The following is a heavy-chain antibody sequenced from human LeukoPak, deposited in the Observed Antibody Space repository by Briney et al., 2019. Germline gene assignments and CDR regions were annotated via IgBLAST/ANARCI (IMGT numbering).Heavy chain of an antibody. CDR2: FSGSGGST. CDR1: GFTFSSYA. J-gene: IGHJ3*02. D-gene: IGHD3-22*01. V-gene: IGHV3-23*01. CDR3: ARDRMSITMIVKAFDI. Sequence: PGGSLRLSCAASGFTFSSYAMSWVRQAPGKGLEWVSAFSGSGGSTYYADSVKGRFTISRDNSKNTLYLQMNSLRAEDTAVYYCARDRMSITMIVKAFDIWGQGTMVTVSS.